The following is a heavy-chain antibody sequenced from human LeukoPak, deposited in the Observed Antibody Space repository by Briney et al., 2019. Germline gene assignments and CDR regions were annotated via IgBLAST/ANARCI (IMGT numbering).Heavy chain of an antibody. CDR1: GGSISGYY. CDR3: AREPRVGNTGYCFDY. J-gene: IGHJ4*02. Sequence: SETLSLTCTVSGGSISGYYWSWIRHPPGKGLECIGYIYYSGGTNYNPSLKSRVTISVDTSKNQFSLKLSSVTAADTAVYFCAREPRVGNTGYCFDYWGQGTLVTVSS. V-gene: IGHV4-59*01. CDR2: IYYSGGT. D-gene: IGHD3-9*01.